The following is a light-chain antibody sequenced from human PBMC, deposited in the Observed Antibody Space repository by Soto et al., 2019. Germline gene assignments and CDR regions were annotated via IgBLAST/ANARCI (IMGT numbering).Light chain of an antibody. CDR3: QQYGGSPPFT. V-gene: IGKV3-20*01. CDR2: GAS. J-gene: IGKJ2*01. CDR1: QSVSSKF. Sequence: EILLTQSPGTLSLSPGERATLSCRTSQSVSSKFLAWYLQKPGQAPRLLIYGASTRATGIPDRFSGSGSGTDFTLTISRLEPEDFAVYYCQQYGGSPPFTFGEGTKLEI.